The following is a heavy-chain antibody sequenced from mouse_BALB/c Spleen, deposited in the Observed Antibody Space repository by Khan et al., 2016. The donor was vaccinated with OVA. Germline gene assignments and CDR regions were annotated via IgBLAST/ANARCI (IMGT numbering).Heavy chain of an antibody. CDR1: GFSFSNYA. CDR3: ARDYWFVY. J-gene: IGHJ3*01. CDR2: ISSGDTT. Sequence: VQLKESGGGLVKPGGSLKVSCAVSGFSFSNYAMSWVRQTPEKRLEWVASISSGDTTYYPDSVKGRFTISRDNARNILYLQMSSLRSEDTALYYCARDYWFVYWGQGTLVTVSA. V-gene: IGHV5-6-5*01.